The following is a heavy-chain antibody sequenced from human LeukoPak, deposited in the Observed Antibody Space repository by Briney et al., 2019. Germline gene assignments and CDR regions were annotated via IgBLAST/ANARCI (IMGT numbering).Heavy chain of an antibody. J-gene: IGHJ4*02. CDR2: INSDGSST. CDR1: GFTFSSYA. D-gene: IGHD2-15*01. CDR3: ARGPAVVVAATDY. V-gene: IGHV3-74*01. Sequence: GGSLRLSCAASGFTFSSYAMSWVRQAPGKGLVWVSRINSDGSSTSYADSVKGRFTISRDNAKNTLYLQMNSLRAEDTAVYYCARGPAVVVAATDYWGQGTLVTVSS.